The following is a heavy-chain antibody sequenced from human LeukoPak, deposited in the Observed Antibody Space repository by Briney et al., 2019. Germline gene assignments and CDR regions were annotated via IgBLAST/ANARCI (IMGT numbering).Heavy chain of an antibody. D-gene: IGHD6-19*01. CDR3: ARDFSGWTRGIFDY. J-gene: IGHJ4*02. CDR1: GFIFSSYA. CDR2: ISYDGSNK. Sequence: PGGSLRLSCAASGFIFSSYAMHWVRQAPGKGLEWVAVISYDGSNKYYADSVKGRFTISRDNSKNTLYLQMNSLRAEDTAVYYCARDFSGWTRGIFDYWGQGTLVTVSS. V-gene: IGHV3-30*04.